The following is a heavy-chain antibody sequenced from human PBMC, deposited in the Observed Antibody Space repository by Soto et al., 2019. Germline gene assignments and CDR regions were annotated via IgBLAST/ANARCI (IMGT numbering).Heavy chain of an antibody. CDR3: AKDSWAIFGVPAGEYYAMDV. D-gene: IGHD3-3*01. CDR2: ISGSGGTT. V-gene: IGHV3-23*01. Sequence: GGSLRLSCVASGFTFENYAMSWVRQAPGKGLEWVSAISGSGGTTYYSDSVKGRFAISRDNSKNTVYLQMNDLRVEDAAEYFCAKDSWAIFGVPAGEYYAMDVWGQGTTVTSP. CDR1: GFTFENYA. J-gene: IGHJ6*02.